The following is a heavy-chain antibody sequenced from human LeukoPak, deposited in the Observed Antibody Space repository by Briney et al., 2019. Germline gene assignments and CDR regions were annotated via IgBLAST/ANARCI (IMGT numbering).Heavy chain of an antibody. Sequence: GGSLRLSCAASGFTFSRCWMSWVRQAPGKGLEWVADIKQDGSDKYYVDSVKGRFTISRDNAKNSLFLQMNSLRAEDTALYYCARVRSPYYHDTTGQYGDYYLDYWGQGILVTVSS. CDR2: IKQDGSDK. J-gene: IGHJ4*02. CDR1: GFTFSRCW. V-gene: IGHV3-7*03. D-gene: IGHD3-22*01. CDR3: ARVRSPYYHDTTGQYGDYYLDY.